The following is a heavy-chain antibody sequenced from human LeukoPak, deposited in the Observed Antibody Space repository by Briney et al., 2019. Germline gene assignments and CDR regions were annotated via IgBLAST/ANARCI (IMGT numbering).Heavy chain of an antibody. CDR2: IKEDGSEI. J-gene: IGHJ4*02. Sequence: GGFLRLSCAVSGLMFRSFWMTWVRQAAGKGLEWVANIKEDGSEIFYVDSVKGRFTISRDNSKNTLYLQMNSLRAEDTAVYYCAKGVMVQGLIRYFDDWGQGTLVTVSS. CDR3: AKGVMVQGLIRYFDD. CDR1: GLMFRSFW. V-gene: IGHV3-7*03. D-gene: IGHD3-10*01.